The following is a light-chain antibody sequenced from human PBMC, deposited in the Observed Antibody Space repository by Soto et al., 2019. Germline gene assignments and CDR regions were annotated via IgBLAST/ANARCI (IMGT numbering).Light chain of an antibody. CDR1: QSVSSN. CDR2: DAS. CDR3: QQRSNRPIT. J-gene: IGKJ5*01. Sequence: EIVMTQSQDTLSVSPWERGIIYCSSSQSVSSNLAWYQQKPGQAPRLLIYDASNRATGVPARFSGRGSGTYFTLTISILEAEDFAFYYYQQRSNRPITFGQGTRLEIK. V-gene: IGKV3-11*01.